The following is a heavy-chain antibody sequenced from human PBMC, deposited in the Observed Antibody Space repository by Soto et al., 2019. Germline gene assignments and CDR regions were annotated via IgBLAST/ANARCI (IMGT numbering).Heavy chain of an antibody. V-gene: IGHV3-23*01. CDR1: GFTFSNYA. J-gene: IGHJ4*02. CDR2: ISASGGTT. D-gene: IGHD3-10*01. CDR3: AKNNMGYYLDY. Sequence: EVQVLESGGGVVQPGGSLRLSCAASGFTFSNYAMSWVRQAPGKGLEWVSSISASGGTTYYADSVKGRLTLSRDNSKNTLYLQMNSLRVEDTAVYYCAKNNMGYYLDYWGQGTLVTVSS.